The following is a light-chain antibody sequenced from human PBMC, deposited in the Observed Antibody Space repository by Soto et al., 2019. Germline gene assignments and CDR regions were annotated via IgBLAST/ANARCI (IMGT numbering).Light chain of an antibody. J-gene: IGKJ4*01. CDR1: QDIRNY. CDR2: DAS. Sequence: DIQMTQSPSSLSASVGDRVTITCRASQDIRNYLNWYQQKPGKAPKLPIYDASTLETGVPSRFSGSGSGTVFTFTISSLQPEDIATYSCQQFDNFPLTFGGGTTVDIK. V-gene: IGKV1-33*01. CDR3: QQFDNFPLT.